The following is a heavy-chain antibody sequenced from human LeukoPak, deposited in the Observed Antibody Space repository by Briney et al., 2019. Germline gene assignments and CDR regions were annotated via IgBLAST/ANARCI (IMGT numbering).Heavy chain of an antibody. CDR2: ISGSGGST. V-gene: IGHV3-23*01. Sequence: GGSLRLSCAASGFTFSSYAMSWVRQAPGKGLEWVSAISGSGGSTYYADSVKGRFTISRDNSKNTLYLQMNSLRAEDTAVYYCAKSPPGWELLRSNYMDVWGKGTTVTVSS. CDR3: AKSPPGWELLRSNYMDV. D-gene: IGHD1-26*01. CDR1: GFTFSSYA. J-gene: IGHJ6*03.